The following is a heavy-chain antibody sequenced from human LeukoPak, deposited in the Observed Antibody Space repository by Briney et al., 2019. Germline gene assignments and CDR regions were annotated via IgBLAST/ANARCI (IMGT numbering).Heavy chain of an antibody. J-gene: IGHJ4*02. CDR1: GGTFSSYA. CDR2: IIPILGIA. V-gene: IGHV1-69*04. Sequence: SVKVSRKASGGTFSSYAISWVRQAPGQGLEWMGRIIPILGIANYAQKFQGRVTITADKSTSTAYMELSSLRSEDTAVYYCARDEYYDSSGYYPDFDYWGQGTLVTVSS. CDR3: ARDEYYDSSGYYPDFDY. D-gene: IGHD3-22*01.